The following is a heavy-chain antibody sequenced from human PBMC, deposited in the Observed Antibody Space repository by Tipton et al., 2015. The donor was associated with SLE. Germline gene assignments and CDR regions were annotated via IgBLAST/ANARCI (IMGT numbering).Heavy chain of an antibody. CDR3: ATIPSRYSSVSSFDY. J-gene: IGHJ4*02. D-gene: IGHD5-18*01. Sequence: SLRLSCSASGFTFSSYAMHWVRQAPGKGLEYVSAISSNGGSTYYADSVKGRFTISRDNSKNTLYLQMSSLRAEDTAVYYCATIPSRYSSVSSFDYWGQGTLVTVSS. CDR2: ISSNGGST. CDR1: GFTFSSYA. V-gene: IGHV3-64D*09.